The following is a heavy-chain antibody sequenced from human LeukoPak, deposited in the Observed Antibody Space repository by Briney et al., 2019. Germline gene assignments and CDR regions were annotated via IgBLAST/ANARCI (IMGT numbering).Heavy chain of an antibody. D-gene: IGHD5-12*01. J-gene: IGHJ4*02. CDR1: GFTFDDYA. CDR2: ISWDGGST. V-gene: IGHV3-43D*03. Sequence: PSGGSLRLSCAASGFTFDDYAMHWVRQAPGKGLEWVSLISWDGGSTYYADSVKGRFTISRDNSKNSLYLQMNSLRAEDTALYYCAKDSKDSGYDWLDYWGQGTLVTVSS. CDR3: AKDSKDSGYDWLDY.